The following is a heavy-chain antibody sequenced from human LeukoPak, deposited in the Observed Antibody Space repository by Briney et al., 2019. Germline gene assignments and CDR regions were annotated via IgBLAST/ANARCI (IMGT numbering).Heavy chain of an antibody. D-gene: IGHD2-2*01. Sequence: SQTLSLTCAISGDSVSSNSAAWNWIRQSPSRGLEWLGRTYYRSKWYNDYAVSVKSRITINPDTSKNQFSLQLNSVTPEDTAVYYCARNRYCSSTSCCSGFDYWGQGTLVTVSS. V-gene: IGHV6-1*01. CDR2: TYYRSKWYN. J-gene: IGHJ4*02. CDR3: ARNRYCSSTSCCSGFDY. CDR1: GDSVSSNSAA.